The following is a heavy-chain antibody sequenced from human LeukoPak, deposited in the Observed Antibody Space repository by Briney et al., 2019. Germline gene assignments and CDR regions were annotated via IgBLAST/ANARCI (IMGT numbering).Heavy chain of an antibody. J-gene: IGHJ3*02. CDR3: AKGITMIVVEDAFDI. CDR2: ISGSGGST. D-gene: IGHD3-22*01. Sequence: GGSLRLSCAASGFTFSSYAMSWVRQAPGKGLEWVSAISGSGGSTYYADSVKGRFTISRDNSKNTLYLQMNSLGAEDTAVYYCAKGITMIVVEDAFDIWGQGTMVTVSS. CDR1: GFTFSSYA. V-gene: IGHV3-23*01.